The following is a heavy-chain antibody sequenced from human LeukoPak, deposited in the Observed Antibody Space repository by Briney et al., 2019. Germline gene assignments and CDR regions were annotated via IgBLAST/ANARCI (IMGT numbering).Heavy chain of an antibody. D-gene: IGHD3-22*01. CDR3: AYYDSSGYYYGRLRY. CDR1: GFTFSSYW. V-gene: IGHV3-7*03. Sequence: GGSLRLSCAASGFTFSSYWMSWVRQAPGKGLEWVANIKQDGSEKYYVDSVKGRFTISRDNAKNSLYLQMNSLRAEDTAVYFCAYYDSSGYYYGRLRYWGQGTPVTVSS. CDR2: IKQDGSEK. J-gene: IGHJ4*02.